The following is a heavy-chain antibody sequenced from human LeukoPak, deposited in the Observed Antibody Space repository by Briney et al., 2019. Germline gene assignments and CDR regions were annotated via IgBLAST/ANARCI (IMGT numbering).Heavy chain of an antibody. CDR2: IIPILGIA. V-gene: IGHV1-69*10. CDR3: ARSDCGGDCSWELDY. Sequence: SVKVSCKASGYTFTGYHVHWVRQAPGQGLEWMGRIIPILGIANYAQKFQGRVTITADKSTSTAYMELSSLRSEGTAVYYCARSDCGGDCSWELDYWGQGTLVTVSS. D-gene: IGHD2-21*02. J-gene: IGHJ4*02. CDR1: GYTFTGYH.